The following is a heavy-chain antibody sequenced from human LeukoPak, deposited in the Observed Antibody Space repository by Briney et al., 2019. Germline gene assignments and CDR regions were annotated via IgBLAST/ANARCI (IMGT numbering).Heavy chain of an antibody. V-gene: IGHV4-59*01. D-gene: IGHD5-12*01. CDR1: GGSISSYY. Sequence: PSETLSLTCTVSGGSISSYYWSWIRQPPGKGLEWIGYIYYSGSTNHNPSLKSRVTISVDTSKNQFSLKLSSVTAADTAVYYCARDGGYSGFYGMDVWGQGTTVTVSS. CDR3: ARDGGYSGFYGMDV. J-gene: IGHJ6*02. CDR2: IYYSGST.